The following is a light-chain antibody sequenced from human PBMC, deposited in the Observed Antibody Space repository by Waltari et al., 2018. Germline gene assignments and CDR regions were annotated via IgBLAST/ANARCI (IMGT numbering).Light chain of an antibody. CDR1: SSNIGSNT. CDR2: SNT. V-gene: IGLV1-44*01. Sequence: QSVLTQPPSASGTPGQRVTISCSGSSSNIGSNTVNWYQQLPGTAPKLLIYSNTQRPSGVPNRFSGSKSGTSASVAISGLQSEDEADYYCAAWDDSLNGWVFGGGTKLTVL. J-gene: IGLJ3*02. CDR3: AAWDDSLNGWV.